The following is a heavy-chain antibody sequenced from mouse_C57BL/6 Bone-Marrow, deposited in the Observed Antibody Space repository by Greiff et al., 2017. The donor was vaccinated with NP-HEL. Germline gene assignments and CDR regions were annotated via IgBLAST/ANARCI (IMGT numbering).Heavy chain of an antibody. CDR3: ARGGGGVPWFAY. CDR1: GYTFTSYH. V-gene: IGHV1-12*01. CDR2: IYPGNGDT. Sequence: LQQSGAELVRPGASVKMSCKASGYTFTSYHMHWVKQTPRQGLEWIGAIYPGNGDTSYNQKFKGKATLTVDKSSSTAYMQLSSLTSEDSAVYFWARGGGGVPWFAYWGQGTLVTVSA. J-gene: IGHJ3*01.